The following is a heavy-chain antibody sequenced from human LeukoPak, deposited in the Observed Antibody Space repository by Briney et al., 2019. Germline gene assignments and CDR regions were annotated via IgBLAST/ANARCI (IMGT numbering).Heavy chain of an antibody. CDR3: ATVLDYDFWSGFRMDV. D-gene: IGHD3-3*01. CDR1: GGSFSGYY. J-gene: IGHJ6*03. Sequence: PSETLSLTCAVYGGSFSGYYWSWIRQPPGKGLEWIGEIYHSGSTNYNPSLKSRVTISVDKSKNQFSLKLSSVTAADTAVYYCATVLDYDFWSGFRMDVWGKGTTVTVSS. V-gene: IGHV4-34*01. CDR2: IYHSGST.